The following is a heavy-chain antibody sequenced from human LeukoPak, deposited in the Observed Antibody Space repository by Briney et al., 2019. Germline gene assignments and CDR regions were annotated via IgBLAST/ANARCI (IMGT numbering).Heavy chain of an antibody. CDR2: ISFDGSYK. D-gene: IGHD3-10*01. J-gene: IGHJ4*02. CDR1: GFTVSSNY. Sequence: GGSLRLSCAASGFTVSSNYMSWVRQAPGKGLEWVAVISFDGSYKYYGGSLGGRFTISRDNSRNTLYLQMNTLRTEDTAIFYCAKDWGRHFASGSSYLDFWGQGIPVTVSS. CDR3: AKDWGRHFASGSSYLDF. V-gene: IGHV3-30*18.